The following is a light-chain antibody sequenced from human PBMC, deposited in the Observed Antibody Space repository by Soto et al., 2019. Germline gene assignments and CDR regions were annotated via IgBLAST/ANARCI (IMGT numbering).Light chain of an antibody. Sequence: EIVMTQSPATLSVSPGERATLSCRASRSVNSNLAWYQQKPGQAPRLLIYGASTRATGIPARFGGSGSGTEFTLTISSLQSEDFAVYYCQQYNNWPQTFGQGTKVDIK. J-gene: IGKJ1*01. CDR3: QQYNNWPQT. CDR2: GAS. CDR1: RSVNSN. V-gene: IGKV3-15*01.